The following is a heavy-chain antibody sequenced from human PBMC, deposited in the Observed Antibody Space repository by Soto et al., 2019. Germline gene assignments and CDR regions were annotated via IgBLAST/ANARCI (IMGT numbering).Heavy chain of an antibody. D-gene: IGHD3-10*01. J-gene: IGHJ4*02. CDR2: ISYDGSNK. Sequence: QVQLVESGGGVVQPGRSLRLSCAASGFTFSSYAMHWVRQAPGKGLEWVAVISYDGSNKYYADSVKGRFTISSDNSKNTLYLQMNSLRAEDTAVYYCARVTTMVRGVIMGRGYFDYWGQGTLVTVSS. CDR3: ARVTTMVRGVIMGRGYFDY. CDR1: GFTFSSYA. V-gene: IGHV3-30-3*01.